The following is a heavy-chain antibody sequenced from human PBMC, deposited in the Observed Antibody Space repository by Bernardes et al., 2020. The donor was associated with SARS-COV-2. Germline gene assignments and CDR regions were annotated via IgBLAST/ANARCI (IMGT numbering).Heavy chain of an antibody. V-gene: IGHV3-21*01. J-gene: IGHJ6*02. CDR2: ISSSSSYI. D-gene: IGHD4-4*01. Sequence: GGSLRLSCAASGFTFSDYNMNWVRQAPGKGLEWVSSISSSSSYIYYADSVKGRFTISRDNAKNTLYLQMNSLRAEDTAVYYCASPHSNHYYYGMDVWGQGTTVTVSS. CDR3: ASPHSNHYYYGMDV. CDR1: GFTFSDYN.